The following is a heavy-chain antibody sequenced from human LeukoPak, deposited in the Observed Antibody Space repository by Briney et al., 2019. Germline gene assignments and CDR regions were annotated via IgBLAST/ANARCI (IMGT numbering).Heavy chain of an antibody. D-gene: IGHD1-26*01. Sequence: ASVKVSCKASGYTFTGYYMHWVRQAPGQGLEWMGWINPNSGGTNYAQKFQGRVTMTRDTSISTVYMELSSLRSEDTAVYYCARAGHSGSYYYYYYMDVWGKGTTVTVSS. CDR3: ARAGHSGSYYYYYYMDV. V-gene: IGHV1-2*02. CDR1: GYTFTGYY. J-gene: IGHJ6*03. CDR2: INPNSGGT.